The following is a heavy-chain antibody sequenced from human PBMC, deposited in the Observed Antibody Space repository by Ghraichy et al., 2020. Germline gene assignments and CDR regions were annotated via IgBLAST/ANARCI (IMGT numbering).Heavy chain of an antibody. CDR3: ARGSGYFDL. J-gene: IGHJ2*01. CDR2: ISSSRSIL. Sequence: GGSLRLSCAASGFTFSSYSMNWVRQAPGKGLEWVSYISSSRSILKYTDSVKGRFTISRDNAKNSLYLQMNSLRAEDTAVYYCARGSGYFDLWGRGTLVTVSS. CDR1: GFTFSSYS. V-gene: IGHV3-48*01.